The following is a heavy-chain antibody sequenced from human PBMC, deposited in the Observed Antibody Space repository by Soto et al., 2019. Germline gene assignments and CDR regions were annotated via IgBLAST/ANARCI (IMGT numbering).Heavy chain of an antibody. CDR2: ISGSGGST. D-gene: IGHD1-20*01. J-gene: IGHJ4*02. CDR1: GFSFSRYA. CDR3: AKGEGYNWTPSLGYFDY. V-gene: IGHV3-23*01. Sequence: XSLRLAGATSGFSFSRYAMGWFPQAPGKGLEWVSAISGSGGSTYYADSVKGRFTISRDNSKNTLYLQMNSLRAEETAVYYCAKGEGYNWTPSLGYFDYWRQGTMATSP.